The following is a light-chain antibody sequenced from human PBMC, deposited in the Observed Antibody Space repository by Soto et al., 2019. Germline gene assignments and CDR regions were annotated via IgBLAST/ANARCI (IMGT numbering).Light chain of an antibody. Sequence: QSALTQPASVSGSPGQSTTISCSGTISDVGGNNYVSWYQHHPGKAPKVIIYEVRKWPSGVSNRFSGSKSGNTASLTISGLPAEDEAYYYCSSYASSGTWVFGGGTKLTVL. CDR2: EVR. CDR1: ISDVGGNNY. J-gene: IGLJ3*02. CDR3: SSYASSGTWV. V-gene: IGLV2-14*01.